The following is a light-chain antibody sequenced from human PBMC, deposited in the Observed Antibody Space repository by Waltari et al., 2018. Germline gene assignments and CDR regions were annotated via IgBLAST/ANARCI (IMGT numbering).Light chain of an antibody. CDR3: QQYNSSLFT. CDR2: KAS. J-gene: IGKJ3*01. Sequence: DIQMTQSPSTLSASVGDRVTITCWASQSISSWLAWYQQKPGKAPKLLIYKASSLESGVPSRFSGSGSGTEFTLTISSLQPDDFATYYCQQYNSSLFTFGPGTKVDIK. CDR1: QSISSW. V-gene: IGKV1-5*03.